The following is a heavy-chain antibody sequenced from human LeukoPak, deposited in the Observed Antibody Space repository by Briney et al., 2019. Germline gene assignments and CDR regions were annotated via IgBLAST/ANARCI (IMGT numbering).Heavy chain of an antibody. CDR3: ARADYGDYNWFDP. Sequence: SETLSLTCTVSGGSVNSYYWSWIRQPPGKGLEWIGYIYYSGSTDYNPSLKSRVTISVDTSKNQFSLKLSSVTAADTAVYYCARADYGDYNWFDPWGQGTLVTVSS. V-gene: IGHV4-59*02. J-gene: IGHJ5*02. CDR1: GGSVNSYY. CDR2: IYYSGST. D-gene: IGHD4-17*01.